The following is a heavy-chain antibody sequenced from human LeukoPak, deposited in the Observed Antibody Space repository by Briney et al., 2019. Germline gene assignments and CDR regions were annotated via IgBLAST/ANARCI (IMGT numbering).Heavy chain of an antibody. V-gene: IGHV1-18*01. CDR3: ARDIEQEMAKEDFDYYYMDV. CDR2: ISVFNGNT. CDR1: GYTFTSYG. J-gene: IGHJ6*03. Sequence: ASVKVSCKASGYTFTSYGITWVRQAPAQGLEWMGWISVFNGNTNEAQKFQDRVIMTADTSTGTAYMELRSLRSDDTAVYYCARDIEQEMAKEDFDYYYMDVWGKGTTVTVSS. D-gene: IGHD5-24*01.